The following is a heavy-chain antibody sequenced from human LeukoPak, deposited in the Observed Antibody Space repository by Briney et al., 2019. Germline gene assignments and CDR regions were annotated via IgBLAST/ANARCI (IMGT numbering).Heavy chain of an antibody. D-gene: IGHD3-3*01. CDR2: INHSGST. CDR1: GFTFSSYW. Sequence: PGGSLRLSCAASGFTFSSYWMHWVRQAPGKGLEWIGEINHSGSTNYNPSLKSRVTISVDTSNNQFSLKLSSVTAADTAVYYCASGWSDFWSGYENFDYWGQGTLVTVSS. J-gene: IGHJ4*02. V-gene: IGHV4-34*01. CDR3: ASGWSDFWSGYENFDY.